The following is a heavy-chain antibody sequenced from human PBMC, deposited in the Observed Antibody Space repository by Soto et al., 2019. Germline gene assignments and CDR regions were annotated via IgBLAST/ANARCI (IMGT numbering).Heavy chain of an antibody. Sequence: ASETLSLTCTVSGGSISSGGYYWSWIRQHPGKGLEWIGYIYYSGSTYYNPSLKSRVTISVDTSKNQSSLKLSSVTAADTAVYYCARVVAAGYSSGWYVDYWGQGTLVTVSS. CDR3: ARVVAAGYSSGWYVDY. J-gene: IGHJ4*02. CDR2: IYYSGST. D-gene: IGHD6-19*01. CDR1: GGSISSGGYY. V-gene: IGHV4-31*03.